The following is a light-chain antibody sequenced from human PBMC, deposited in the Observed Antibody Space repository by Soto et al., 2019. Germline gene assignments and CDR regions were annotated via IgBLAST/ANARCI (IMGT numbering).Light chain of an antibody. Sequence: SYELAQPTSVSVAPGQTARITCGGDNIGSKSVHWYQQRPGQAPVLVVYDDSDRPSGIPERVSGSNSGNTATLTLSSVEAGDEADYYCQVWDSSSDQVVFGEGTQLTVL. CDR2: DDS. CDR3: QVWDSSSDQVV. CDR1: NIGSKS. J-gene: IGLJ2*01. V-gene: IGLV3-21*02.